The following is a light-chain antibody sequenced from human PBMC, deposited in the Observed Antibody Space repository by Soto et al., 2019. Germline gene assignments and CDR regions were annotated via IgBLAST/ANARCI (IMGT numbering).Light chain of an antibody. CDR1: QGLVYSDGNTY. J-gene: IGKJ2*01. Sequence: DVVMTQSPLSLSVTIGQPASISCRSSQGLVYSDGNTYLNWFQQRPGQSPRRLIYKVSNRDSGVPDRFSCSGSGTDFTLKISRVEAEDVGIYYCLQGSHWPPYTFGQGTKLEIK. CDR2: KVS. V-gene: IGKV2-30*01. CDR3: LQGSHWPPYT.